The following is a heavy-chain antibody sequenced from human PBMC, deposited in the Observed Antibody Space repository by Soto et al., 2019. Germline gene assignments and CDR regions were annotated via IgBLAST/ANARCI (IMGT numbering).Heavy chain of an antibody. CDR2: ISYDGGNE. Sequence: HPGESLRLSCASSGFTFGFYNMQWVRQAPGKGLECVSVISYDGGNEYYADSVKGRFTISRDNSENKLFLQMNSLRPEDSGVYYCATGHRXLTGLPAVITAPGSFDPWGQGAQVTVSS. V-gene: IGHV3-30*03. D-gene: IGHD3-22*01. CDR3: ATGHRXLTGLPAVITAPGSFDP. J-gene: IGHJ5*01. CDR1: GFTFGFYN.